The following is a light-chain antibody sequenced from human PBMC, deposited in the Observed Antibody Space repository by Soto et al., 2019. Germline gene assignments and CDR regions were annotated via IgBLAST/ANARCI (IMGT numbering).Light chain of an antibody. Sequence: QSVLTQPASVSGSPGQSITISCTGTSSDVGGYNYVSWYQQQPGKAPKFMIYDVTNRPSGVSNRFSGSKSGHTASLTISGLQAEDEADYYCCSYTTSNTRQIVFGTGTQLTVL. V-gene: IGLV2-14*01. CDR1: SSDVGGYNY. J-gene: IGLJ1*01. CDR2: DVT. CDR3: CSYTTSNTRQIV.